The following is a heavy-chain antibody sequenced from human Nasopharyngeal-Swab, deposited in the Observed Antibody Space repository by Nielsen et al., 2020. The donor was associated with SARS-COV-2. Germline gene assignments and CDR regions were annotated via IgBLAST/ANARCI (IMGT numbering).Heavy chain of an antibody. CDR2: TYYRSKWYN. D-gene: IGHD4-17*01. CDR3: ARARGAYGDYYYYYYTDV. J-gene: IGHJ6*03. V-gene: IGHV6-1*01. CDR1: GASVSSSSAA. Sequence: SEILSLTCAISGASVSSSSAAWNWIRQSPSRGLEWLGSTYYRSKWYNGYAVSVKSRITINPDTSKNQFSLHLNSVTPEDTAVYYCARARGAYGDYYYYYYTDVWGKGTTVTVSS.